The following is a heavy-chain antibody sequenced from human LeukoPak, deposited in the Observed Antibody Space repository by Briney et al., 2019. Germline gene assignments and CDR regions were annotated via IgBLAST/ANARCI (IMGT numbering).Heavy chain of an antibody. CDR1: GFTFSSYG. D-gene: IGHD4-17*01. CDR3: AKDRHDHGDYDTLFDY. Sequence: GGSLRLSCAASGFTFSSYGMHWVRQAPGKGLEWVTFIRYDGSNKYYADSVKGRFTISRDNSKNTVYLQMNSLRAEGTAVYYCAKDRHDHGDYDTLFDYWGQGTLVTVSS. V-gene: IGHV3-30*02. J-gene: IGHJ4*02. CDR2: IRYDGSNK.